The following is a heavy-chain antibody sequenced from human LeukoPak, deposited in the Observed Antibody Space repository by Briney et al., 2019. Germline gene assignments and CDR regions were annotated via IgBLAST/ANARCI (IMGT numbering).Heavy chain of an antibody. CDR1: GFTFSSYS. V-gene: IGHV3-48*02. CDR3: ARRDGYNYYFDY. Sequence: PGGSLRLSCAASGFTFSSYSMNWVRHAPGTGLEWVSYISSSSSILYYADSVKCRFTTSRDNAMNSLYLLMNSLRDEDRAVYLCARRDGYNYYFDYWGQGALVTVSS. J-gene: IGHJ4*02. CDR2: ISSSSSIL. D-gene: IGHD5-24*01.